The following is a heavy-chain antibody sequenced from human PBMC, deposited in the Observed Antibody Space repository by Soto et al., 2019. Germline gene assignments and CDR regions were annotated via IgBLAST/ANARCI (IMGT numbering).Heavy chain of an antibody. CDR3: ARTSGPFDY. Sequence: PSETLSLICAVYGGSFSGYYWSWIRQPPGKGLEWIGEINHSGSTNYNPSLKSRVTISVDTSKNQFSLKLSSVTAADTAVYYCARTSGPFDYWGQGTLVTVSS. V-gene: IGHV4-34*01. J-gene: IGHJ4*02. CDR1: GGSFSGYY. CDR2: INHSGST.